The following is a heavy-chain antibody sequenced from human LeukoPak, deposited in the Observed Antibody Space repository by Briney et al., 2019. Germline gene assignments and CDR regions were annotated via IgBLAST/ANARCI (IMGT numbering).Heavy chain of an antibody. D-gene: IGHD3-22*01. Sequence: SETLSLTCTVSGGSLSSRSHYWGWIRQPPGQGLEWIGSLSNSGSTNYNPSLKSRVTISVDTSKNQFSLKLSSVTAADTAVYYCALFKPQYYYDSSGYFDIWGQGTMVTVSS. CDR3: ALFKPQYYYDSSGYFDI. CDR1: GGSLSSRSHY. V-gene: IGHV4-39*07. CDR2: LSNSGST. J-gene: IGHJ3*02.